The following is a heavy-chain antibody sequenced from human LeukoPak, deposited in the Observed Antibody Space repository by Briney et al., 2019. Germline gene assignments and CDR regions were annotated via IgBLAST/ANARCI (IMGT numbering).Heavy chain of an antibody. CDR3: ARGGDYFDY. D-gene: IGHD3-10*01. J-gene: IGHJ4*02. CDR2: ISSSSSPI. V-gene: IGHV3-48*01. Sequence: GGSLRLSCAASGFTFSSYSMNWVRQAPGKGLEWVSYISSSSSPIYYADSVKGRFTISRDNSKNTLYLQMNSLRAEDTAVYYCARGGDYFDYWGQGTLVTVSS. CDR1: GFTFSSYS.